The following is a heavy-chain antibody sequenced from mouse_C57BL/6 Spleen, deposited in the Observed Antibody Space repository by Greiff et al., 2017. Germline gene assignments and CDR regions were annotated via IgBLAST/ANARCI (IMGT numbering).Heavy chain of an antibody. CDR3: ASGTTVVATDWYFDV. CDR2: INPNYGTT. CDR1: GYSFTDYN. J-gene: IGHJ1*03. V-gene: IGHV1-39*01. Sequence: LQESGPELVKPGASVKISCKASGYSFTDYNMNWVKQSNGKSLEWIGVINPNYGTTSYNQKFKGKATLTVDQSSSTAYMQLNSLTSEDSAVYYCASGTTVVATDWYFDVWGTGTTVTVSS. D-gene: IGHD1-1*01.